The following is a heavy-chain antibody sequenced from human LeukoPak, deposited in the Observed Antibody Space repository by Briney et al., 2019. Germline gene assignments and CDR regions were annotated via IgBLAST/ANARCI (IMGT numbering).Heavy chain of an antibody. CDR2: INPNSGGT. D-gene: IGHD3-9*01. CDR1: GYTFTGYF. CDR3: ARGSRPVYNLLTGKRYFDY. Sequence: GASVKVSCKPSGYTFTGYFIQWVRQAPGQGLEWMGWINPNSGGTNYAQKFQGRVTMTRDTSISTVYMELSSLRSEDTAVYYCARGSRPVYNLLTGKRYFDYWGQGTLLTVSS. J-gene: IGHJ4*02. V-gene: IGHV1-2*02.